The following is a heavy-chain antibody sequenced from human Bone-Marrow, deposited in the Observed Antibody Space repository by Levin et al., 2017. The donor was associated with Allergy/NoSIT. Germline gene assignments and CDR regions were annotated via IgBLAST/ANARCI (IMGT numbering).Heavy chain of an antibody. CDR1: GFTFSSYG. V-gene: IGHV3-30*18. CDR2: ISYDGSNK. D-gene: IGHD6-6*01. CDR3: AKVFIAARPWGSGGYYYYGMDV. J-gene: IGHJ6*02. Sequence: GESLKISCAASGFTFSSYGMHWVRQAPGKGLEWVAVISYDGSNKYYADSVKGRFTISRDNSKNTLYLQMNSLRAEDTAVYYCAKVFIAARPWGSGGYYYYGMDVWGQGTTVTVSS.